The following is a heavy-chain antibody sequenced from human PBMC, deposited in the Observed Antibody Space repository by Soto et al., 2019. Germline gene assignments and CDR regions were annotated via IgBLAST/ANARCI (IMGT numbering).Heavy chain of an antibody. Sequence: EVQLVESGGGLVQPGGSLRLSCAASGFTISNYWMHWVRQAPGKGLVLVSRINSDGSTTNYADSVKGRFTISRDNAKDTLFLQMDSLRAEDTAVYYCASMVGAANFDYWGQGTLVTVSS. CDR3: ASMVGAANFDY. CDR2: INSDGSTT. D-gene: IGHD1-26*01. V-gene: IGHV3-74*01. CDR1: GFTISNYW. J-gene: IGHJ4*02.